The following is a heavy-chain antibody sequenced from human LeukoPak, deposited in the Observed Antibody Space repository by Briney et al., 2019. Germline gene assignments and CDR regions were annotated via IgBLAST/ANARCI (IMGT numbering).Heavy chain of an antibody. J-gene: IGHJ6*03. CDR1: GGTFSSYA. V-gene: IGHV1-69*13. CDR3: ARLGQITIFGVVTYYYYMDV. D-gene: IGHD3-3*01. Sequence: PSVNVSCKASGGTFSSYAISWVRQAPGQGLEWMGGIIPIFGTANYAQKFQGRVTITADESTSTAYMELSSLRSEDTAVYYCARLGQITIFGVVTYYYYMDVWGKGTTVTVSS. CDR2: IIPIFGTA.